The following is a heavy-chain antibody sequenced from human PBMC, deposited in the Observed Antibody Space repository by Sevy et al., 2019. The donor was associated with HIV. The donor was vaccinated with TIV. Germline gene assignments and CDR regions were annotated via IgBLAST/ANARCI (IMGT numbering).Heavy chain of an antibody. CDR1: GITISNYA. V-gene: IGHV3-23*01. CDR2: ISGSGGST. CDR3: AKDAYYDTTHFDY. Sequence: GSLRLSCAASGITISNYAISWVRQAPGKGLEWVSGISGSGGSTYYADSVKGRFTISRDNSKNTLYLQMNSLRAEDTAVYYCAKDAYYDTTHFDYWGQGTLVTVSS. J-gene: IGHJ4*02. D-gene: IGHD3-22*01.